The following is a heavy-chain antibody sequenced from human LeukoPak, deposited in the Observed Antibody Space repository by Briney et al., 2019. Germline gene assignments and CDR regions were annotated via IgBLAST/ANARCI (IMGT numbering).Heavy chain of an antibody. D-gene: IGHD4-17*01. CDR3: ARDNDYEEIDY. CDR2: ISSSGSTI. J-gene: IGHJ4*02. V-gene: IGHV3-48*04. CDR1: GFTFSSYA. Sequence: PGGSLRLSCAASGFTFSSYAMSWVRQAPGKGLEWVSYISSSGSTIYYADSVKGRFTISRDNAKNSLYLRMNSLRAEDTAVYYCARDNDYEEIDYWGQGTLVTVSS.